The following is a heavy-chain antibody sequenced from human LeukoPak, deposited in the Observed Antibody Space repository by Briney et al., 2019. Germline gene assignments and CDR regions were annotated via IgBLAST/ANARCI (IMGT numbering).Heavy chain of an antibody. Sequence: SETLSLTCTVSGGSISSSYWSWIRQPPGKGLEWIGHIYYSGSTNFNPSLKSRVTLSLDTSKNQFSLKLISVTAADTAVYYCARGGWYPESFQHWGQGALVTVSS. CDR1: GGSISSSY. CDR2: IYYSGST. J-gene: IGHJ1*01. CDR3: ARGGWYPESFQH. V-gene: IGHV4-59*01. D-gene: IGHD6-19*01.